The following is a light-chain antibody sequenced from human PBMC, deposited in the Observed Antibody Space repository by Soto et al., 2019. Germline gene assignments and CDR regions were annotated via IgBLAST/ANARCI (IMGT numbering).Light chain of an antibody. CDR2: DAS. Sequence: EIVLTQSPATRSLSPGERATLSCTVSQSVSSYLAWYQQKPGQAPRLLIYDASNRATGIPARFSVSGSGTDFTLTMSILEPEDFEVYYCQQRSNWPRLTFGGGTKVEIK. CDR1: QSVSSY. V-gene: IGKV3-11*01. CDR3: QQRSNWPRLT. J-gene: IGKJ4*01.